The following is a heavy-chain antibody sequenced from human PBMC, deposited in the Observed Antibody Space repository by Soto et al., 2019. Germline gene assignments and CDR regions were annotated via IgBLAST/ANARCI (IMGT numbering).Heavy chain of an antibody. J-gene: IGHJ3*02. CDR2: ISSSGSTI. Sequence: QVQLVESGGGLVKPGGSLRLSCAASGFTFSDYYMSWIRQAPGKGLEWVSYISSSGSTIYYADSVKGRFTIARDNAKNSLYLQTNSLSAEDTALYYSASHGGELALGAFDIWGQGTMVTVSS. D-gene: IGHD1-26*01. CDR1: GFTFSDYY. CDR3: ASHGGELALGAFDI. V-gene: IGHV3-11*01.